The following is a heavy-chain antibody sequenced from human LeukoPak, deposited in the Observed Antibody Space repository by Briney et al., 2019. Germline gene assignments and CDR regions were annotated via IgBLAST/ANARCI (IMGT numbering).Heavy chain of an antibody. V-gene: IGHV1-69*13. D-gene: IGHD3-22*01. CDR1: GGTSSSSA. Sequence: SVKVSCKASGGTSSSSAISWVRQAPGQGLEWMGGIIPIFHTSTYARMFQGRLTITADESTNTAYMELSSLRSDDTAIYYCARELLPGGFADYWGQGTLVTVSS. CDR2: IIPIFHTS. CDR3: ARELLPGGFADY. J-gene: IGHJ4*02.